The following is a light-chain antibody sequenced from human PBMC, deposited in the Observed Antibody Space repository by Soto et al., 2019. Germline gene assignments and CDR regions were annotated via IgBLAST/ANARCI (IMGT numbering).Light chain of an antibody. J-gene: IGKJ1*01. CDR3: QQSNSYSGP. Sequence: DIQMTQSPSSLSASVVDRVTITCRASQSISSWLAWYQQKPGKAPKLLIYDASSLESGVPSRFSGSGSGTEFTLTISSLQPDDFATYYCQQSNSYSGPFAQGTKVDIK. V-gene: IGKV1-5*01. CDR2: DAS. CDR1: QSISSW.